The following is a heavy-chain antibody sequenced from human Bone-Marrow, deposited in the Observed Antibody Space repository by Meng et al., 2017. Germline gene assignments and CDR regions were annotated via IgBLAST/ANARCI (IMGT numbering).Heavy chain of an antibody. V-gene: IGHV3-15*01. Sequence: GESLKIPCAASGVYFSNARMSWVRQAPGKGLERGGRNKSNTDGGTAEYAATVTGRFTISRNDSKSTLYLQMSGLRIDDTGVYYCTWDDKAVSDYWGQGTLVTVSS. CDR3: TWDDKAVSDY. J-gene: IGHJ4*02. D-gene: IGHD3-9*01. CDR1: GVYFSNAR. CDR2: NKSNTDGGTA.